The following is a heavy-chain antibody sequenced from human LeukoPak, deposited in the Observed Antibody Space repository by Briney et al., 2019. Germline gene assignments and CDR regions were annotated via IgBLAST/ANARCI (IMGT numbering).Heavy chain of an antibody. D-gene: IGHD5-12*01. Sequence: PGGSLRLSCAASGFTFSIYAMSWVRQAPGKGLEWVSAISGSGNSTYCADSVEGRFTISRDSSKNTVYLQINSLRAEDTAVYYCVKDLGYSGYDPLDSWGQGTLVTVSS. CDR1: GFTFSIYA. V-gene: IGHV3-23*01. CDR3: VKDLGYSGYDPLDS. J-gene: IGHJ4*02. CDR2: ISGSGNST.